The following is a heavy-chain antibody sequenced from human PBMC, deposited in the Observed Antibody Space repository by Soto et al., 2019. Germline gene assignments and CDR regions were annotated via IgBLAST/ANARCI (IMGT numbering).Heavy chain of an antibody. CDR3: ARSLDP. Sequence: SETLSLTCTVSGGSISSYYWSWIRQPPGKGLEWIGYIYYSGSTNYNPSLKSRVTISVDTSKNQFSLKLSSVTAADTAVYYCARSLDPWGRGTLVTVS. CDR1: GGSISSYY. V-gene: IGHV4-59*12. J-gene: IGHJ5*02. CDR2: IYYSGST.